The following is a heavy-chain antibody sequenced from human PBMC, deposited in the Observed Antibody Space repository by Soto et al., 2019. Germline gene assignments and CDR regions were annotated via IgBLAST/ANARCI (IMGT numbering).Heavy chain of an antibody. V-gene: IGHV1-2*04. D-gene: IGHD3-22*01. CDR2: INPNSGGT. CDR3: ARAYYSDSSGFHYVEVDVAFYI. J-gene: IGHJ3*02. Sequence: ASVKVSCKASGYTFTGYYMHWVRQAPGQGLEWMGWINPNSGGTNYAQKFQGWVTMTRDTSISTAYMELSRLRSDDAAVYYCARAYYSDSSGFHYVEVDVAFYIWG. CDR1: GYTFTGYY.